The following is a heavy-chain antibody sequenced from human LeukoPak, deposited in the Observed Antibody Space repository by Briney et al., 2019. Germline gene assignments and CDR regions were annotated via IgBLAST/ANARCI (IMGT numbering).Heavy chain of an antibody. Sequence: GGSLRLSCAASGFTFSSYGMHWVRQAPGKGLEWVAFIRYDGSNKYYADSVKGRFTISRDNSKNTLYLQMNSLRAEDTAVYYCAKSPSISRYSSGWYYFDYWGQGTLVTVSS. CDR1: GFTFSSYG. D-gene: IGHD6-19*01. V-gene: IGHV3-30*02. CDR3: AKSPSISRYSSGWYYFDY. J-gene: IGHJ4*02. CDR2: IRYDGSNK.